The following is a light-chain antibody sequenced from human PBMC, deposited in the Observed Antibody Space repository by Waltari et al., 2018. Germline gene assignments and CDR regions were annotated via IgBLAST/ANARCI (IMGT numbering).Light chain of an antibody. J-gene: IGKJ1*01. CDR3: QQYNDRPRT. Sequence: EIVMTQSPATLSVSTGERVTLSCRSSQSVSYNLAWYQQTPGQAPRLLIYAASTRATGIPARFIGSGSGSAFSLIISSLQSEDFAVYYCQQYNDRPRTFGQGTKVEIK. CDR1: QSVSYN. CDR2: AAS. V-gene: IGKV3-15*01.